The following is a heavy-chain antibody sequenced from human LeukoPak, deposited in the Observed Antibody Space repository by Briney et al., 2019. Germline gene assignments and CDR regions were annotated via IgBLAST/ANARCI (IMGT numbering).Heavy chain of an antibody. D-gene: IGHD2-2*01. V-gene: IGHV5-51*01. Sequence: HGESLKISCKGSGYSFTSYWIGWVRQMPGKGLEWMGIIYPGDSDTRYSPSFQGQVTISADKSISTAYLQWSSLKASDTAMYYCARRLVPAAKRWRDAFDIWGKGTMVTVSS. CDR2: IYPGDSDT. CDR3: ARRLVPAAKRWRDAFDI. CDR1: GYSFTSYW. J-gene: IGHJ3*02.